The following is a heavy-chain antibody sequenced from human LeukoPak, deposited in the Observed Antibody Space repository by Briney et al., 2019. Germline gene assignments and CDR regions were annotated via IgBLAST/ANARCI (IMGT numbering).Heavy chain of an antibody. CDR1: GYTFTSYY. D-gene: IGHD3-16*01. J-gene: IGHJ4*02. Sequence: ASVKVSCKASGYTFTSYYMHWVRQAPGQGLEWMGIINPSGGSTSYAQKFQGRVTMTRDTSTSTVYMELSSLRSEDTAVYYCARWGSVWGDYGGSPFDYWGQGTLVTVSS. CDR3: ARWGSVWGDYGGSPFDY. V-gene: IGHV1-46*01. CDR2: INPSGGST.